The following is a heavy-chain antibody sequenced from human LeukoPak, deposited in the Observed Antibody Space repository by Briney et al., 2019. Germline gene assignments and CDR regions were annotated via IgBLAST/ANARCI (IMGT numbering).Heavy chain of an antibody. CDR1: GGSISSYY. CDR3: ARDKGDYGDYYWFHP. Sequence: PSETLSLTCTVSGGSISSYYWSWIRQAPGRGLEWIGYIYYSGSTNYNPSLKSRVTISVDTSKNQFSLKLRSVTAADTAVYYCARDKGDYGDYYWFHPWGQGTLVTVSS. CDR2: IYYSGST. V-gene: IGHV4-59*01. D-gene: IGHD4-17*01. J-gene: IGHJ5*02.